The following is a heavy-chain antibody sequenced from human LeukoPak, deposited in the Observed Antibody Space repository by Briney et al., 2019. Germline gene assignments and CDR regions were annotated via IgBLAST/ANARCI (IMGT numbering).Heavy chain of an antibody. CDR2: VYYSGST. CDR1: GGSISSSSYY. J-gene: IGHJ4*02. CDR3: ASDRYSSGWYLFDY. Sequence: ASETLSLTCTVSGGSISSSSYYWGWIRQAPGKGLEWIGSVYYSGSTYHNPSLKSRVTISVDTSKNQFSLKLSSVTAADTAVYYCASDRYSSGWYLFDYWGQGILVTVSS. D-gene: IGHD6-19*01. V-gene: IGHV4-39*07.